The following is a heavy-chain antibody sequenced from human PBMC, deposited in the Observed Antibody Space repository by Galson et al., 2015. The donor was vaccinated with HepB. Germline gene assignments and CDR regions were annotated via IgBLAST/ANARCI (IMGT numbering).Heavy chain of an antibody. CDR3: LFTNRRAVRGVIEDY. CDR1: GFTVSSNY. V-gene: IGHV3-53*01. D-gene: IGHD3-10*01. J-gene: IGHJ4*02. Sequence: SLRLSCAASGFTVSSNYMSWVRQAPGKGLEWVSVIYSGGSTYYADSVKGRFTISRDNSKNTLYLQMNSLRAEDTAVYYCLFTNRRAVRGVIEDYWGQGTLVTVSS. CDR2: IYSGGST.